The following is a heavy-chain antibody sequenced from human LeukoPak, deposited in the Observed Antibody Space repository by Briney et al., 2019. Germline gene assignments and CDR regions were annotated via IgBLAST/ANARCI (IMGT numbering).Heavy chain of an antibody. CDR3: ARGGWVRGVITRNGLDY. J-gene: IGHJ4*02. D-gene: IGHD3-10*01. Sequence: ASVKVSCKASGYTFTGYYMHWVRQAPGQGLEWMGWINPNSGGTNYAQKFQGRVTMTRDTSISTAYMDLSSLRSDDTAVYYCARGGWVRGVITRNGLDYWGQGTLATVSS. CDR1: GYTFTGYY. V-gene: IGHV1-2*02. CDR2: INPNSGGT.